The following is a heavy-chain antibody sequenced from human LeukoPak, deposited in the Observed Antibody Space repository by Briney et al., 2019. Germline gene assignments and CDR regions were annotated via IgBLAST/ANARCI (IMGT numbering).Heavy chain of an antibody. Sequence: GGSLRLSCAASGFTFSSSAMSWVRQAPGKGLEWVSSISGSGSGGSTYYADSVKGRFTISRDNSKNTLYLQMNSLIAEDTAVYYCANGGTDYDILNWFDPWGQGTLVTVSS. CDR2: ISGSGSGGST. J-gene: IGHJ5*02. CDR3: ANGGTDYDILNWFDP. CDR1: GFTFSSSA. D-gene: IGHD3-9*01. V-gene: IGHV3-23*01.